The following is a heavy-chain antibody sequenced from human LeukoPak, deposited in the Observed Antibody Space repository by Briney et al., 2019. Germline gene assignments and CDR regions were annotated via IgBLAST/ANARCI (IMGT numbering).Heavy chain of an antibody. CDR3: AKDVVGQQWPENY. D-gene: IGHD6-19*01. Sequence: PGGTLRLSCAASGFTFSSYGMSWVRQAPGKGLEWVSGISGSGSGTYYADSVKGRFTISRDNSKNTLYLQMNSLRPEDTAVYYCAKDVVGQQWPENYWGQGALVTVAS. CDR1: GFTFSSYG. V-gene: IGHV3-23*01. CDR2: ISGSGSGT. J-gene: IGHJ4*02.